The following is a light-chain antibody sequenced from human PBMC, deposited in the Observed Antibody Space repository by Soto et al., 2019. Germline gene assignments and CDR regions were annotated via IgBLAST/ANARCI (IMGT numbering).Light chain of an antibody. CDR1: SSDVGAYNY. V-gene: IGLV2-8*01. J-gene: IGLJ3*02. Sequence: QSVLTQPPSASGSPGQSVIISCTGTSSDVGAYNYVSWYQQYPGKAPKLMIYEVSKRPSGVPDRFSGSKSGKTASLTVSGLQPEDEADYYCTSYAGSNIWVFGGGTKLTVL. CDR3: TSYAGSNIWV. CDR2: EVS.